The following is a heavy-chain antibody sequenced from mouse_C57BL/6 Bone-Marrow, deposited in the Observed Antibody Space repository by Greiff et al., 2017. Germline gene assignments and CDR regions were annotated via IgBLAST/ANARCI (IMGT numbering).Heavy chain of an antibody. CDR3: VRQSGNAY. Sequence: VQLQQSGGGLVQPKGSLKLSCAASGFSFNTYAMNWVRQAPGKGLEWVARIRSKSNNYATYYADSVKDRFTISRDDSESMLYLQMNNLKTEDTAMYYCVRQSGNAYWGQGTLVTVSA. J-gene: IGHJ3*01. CDR1: GFSFNTYA. CDR2: IRSKSNNYAT. V-gene: IGHV10-1*01. D-gene: IGHD3-1*01.